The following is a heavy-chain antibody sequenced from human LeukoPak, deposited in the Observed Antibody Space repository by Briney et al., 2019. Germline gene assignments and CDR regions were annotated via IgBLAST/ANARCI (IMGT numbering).Heavy chain of an antibody. Sequence: PGGSLRLSCAASGFTFSRYWMSWVRQAPGKGLEWVSSISTMSNYIFYGDSVKGRFTISRDNAKNSVYLQMTSLRPEDTAVYYCSRDRLGGLDLWGQGTLVTVSS. V-gene: IGHV3-21*01. D-gene: IGHD5-12*01. J-gene: IGHJ5*02. CDR2: ISTMSNYI. CDR1: GFTFSRYW. CDR3: SRDRLGGLDL.